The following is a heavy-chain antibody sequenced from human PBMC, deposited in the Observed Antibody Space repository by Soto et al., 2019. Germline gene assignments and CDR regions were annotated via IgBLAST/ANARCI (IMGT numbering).Heavy chain of an antibody. CDR2: IGTSGTPT. CDR1: LFTFSSYG. V-gene: IGHV3-33*08. J-gene: IGHJ6*02. Sequence: GWAPRLSCAASLFTFSSYGMHSGRPAPGKGLEWVAVIGTSGTPTLYADSVKSRFSISRDDSRNTVSLQMNSLGVEDTATYYCTRILWSSRRDALDIWGQGTTVTVSS. CDR3: TRILWSSRRDALDI. D-gene: IGHD2-21*01.